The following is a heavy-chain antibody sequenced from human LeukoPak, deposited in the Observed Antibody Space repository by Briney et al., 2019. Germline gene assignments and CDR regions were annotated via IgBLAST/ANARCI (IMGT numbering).Heavy chain of an antibody. Sequence: SETLSLTCTVSGGSISSYYWSWIRQPPGKGLEWIGYIYYSGSTNYNPSLKSRVTISVDTSKNQFSLKLSSVTAADTAVYYCATCGGDCSKFAFDIWGQGTMVTVSS. V-gene: IGHV4-59*01. CDR2: IYYSGST. D-gene: IGHD2-21*02. J-gene: IGHJ3*02. CDR3: ATCGGDCSKFAFDI. CDR1: GGSISSYY.